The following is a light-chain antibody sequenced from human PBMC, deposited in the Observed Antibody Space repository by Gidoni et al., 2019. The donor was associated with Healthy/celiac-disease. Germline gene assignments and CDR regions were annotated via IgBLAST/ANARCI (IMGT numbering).Light chain of an antibody. CDR1: QSVSSSY. CDR2: GAS. Sequence: ELVLTQSPGTLSLSQGDRAPLSCRASQSVSSSYLAWYQQKPGQAPRLLIYGASSRATGIPDRFSGSGSGTDFNLNISRLEPEDVAVYYCQQYGSSSYTFGQGTKLEIK. V-gene: IGKV3-20*01. J-gene: IGKJ2*01. CDR3: QQYGSSSYT.